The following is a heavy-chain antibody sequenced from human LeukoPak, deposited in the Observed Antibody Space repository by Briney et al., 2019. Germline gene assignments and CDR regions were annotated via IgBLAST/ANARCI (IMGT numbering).Heavy chain of an antibody. CDR3: ARSSGYDSPLYY. D-gene: IGHD5-12*01. Sequence: GGSLRLSCAASVFTFSSYSMNWVRQAPGKGLEWVSSISSSSSYIYYADSVKGRFTISRDNAKNSLYLQMNSLRAEDMAVYYCARSSGYDSPLYYWGQGTLVTVSS. V-gene: IGHV3-21*01. J-gene: IGHJ4*02. CDR2: ISSSSSYI. CDR1: VFTFSSYS.